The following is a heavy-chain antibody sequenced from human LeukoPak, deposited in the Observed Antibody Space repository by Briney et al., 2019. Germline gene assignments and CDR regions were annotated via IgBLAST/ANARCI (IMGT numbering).Heavy chain of an antibody. CDR2: ISTSGGST. V-gene: IGHV3-23*01. D-gene: IGHD1-26*01. Sequence: QSGGSLRLSCAASGFTVSSYAMNWVRQAPGKGLEWVATISTSGGSTYYADFVKGRSTISRDNSKNTLYLQMNSLRAEDTAVYYCASSIAEWELLGLDYWGQGTLVTVSS. CDR3: ASSIAEWELLGLDY. CDR1: GFTVSSYA. J-gene: IGHJ4*02.